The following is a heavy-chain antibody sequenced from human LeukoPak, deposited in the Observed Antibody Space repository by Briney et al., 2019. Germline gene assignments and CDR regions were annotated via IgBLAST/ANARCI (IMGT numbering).Heavy chain of an antibody. V-gene: IGHV4-39*01. J-gene: IGHJ4*02. CDR3: ARQGHYYDSSGYYRFDY. D-gene: IGHD3-22*01. CDR1: GGSISSSSYY. CDR2: IYHSGST. Sequence: PSETLSLTCTVSGGSISSSSYYWGWIRQPPGKGLEWIGSIYHSGSTYYNPSLKSRVTISVDTSKNQFSLKLSSVTAADTAVYYCARQGHYYDSSGYYRFDYWGQGTLVTVSS.